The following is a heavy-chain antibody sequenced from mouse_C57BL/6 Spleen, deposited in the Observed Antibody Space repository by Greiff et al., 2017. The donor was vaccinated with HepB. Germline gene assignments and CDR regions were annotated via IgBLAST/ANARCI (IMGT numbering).Heavy chain of an antibody. V-gene: IGHV5-6*01. Sequence: VQLKESGGDLVKPGGSLKLSCAASGFTFSSYGMSWVRQTPDKRLEWVATISSGGSYTYYPDSVKGRFTISRDNAKNTLYLQMGSLKSEDTAMYYCATYYSNYEWYFDVWGTGTTVTVSS. J-gene: IGHJ1*03. CDR3: ATYYSNYEWYFDV. CDR2: ISSGGSYT. D-gene: IGHD2-5*01. CDR1: GFTFSSYG.